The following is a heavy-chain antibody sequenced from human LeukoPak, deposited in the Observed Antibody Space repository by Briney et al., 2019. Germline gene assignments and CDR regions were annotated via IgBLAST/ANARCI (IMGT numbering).Heavy chain of an antibody. CDR3: AKRKRVLWFGDLIDPGRDYFDY. CDR2: ISGSGGST. V-gene: IGHV3-23*01. Sequence: GGSLRLSCAASGFTFSSYAMSWVRQAPGKGLEWVSAISGSGGSTYYADSVKGRFTISRDNSKNTLYLQMNSLRAEDTAVYYCAKRKRVLWFGDLIDPGRDYFDYWGQGTLVTVSS. J-gene: IGHJ4*02. D-gene: IGHD3-10*01. CDR1: GFTFSSYA.